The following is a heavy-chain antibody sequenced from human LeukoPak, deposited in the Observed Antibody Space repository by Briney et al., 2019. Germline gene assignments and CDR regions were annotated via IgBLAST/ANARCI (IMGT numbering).Heavy chain of an antibody. CDR3: ARGRGDFIIFDY. Sequence: SETLSLTCTVSAASVSSYYWSWIRQPPGKGLEWIGYIFYYGSTNYNPSLKSRATISVDTSKDQLSLKLKSVTAADTAVYYCARGRGDFIIFDYWGQGTLVTVSS. V-gene: IGHV4-59*02. D-gene: IGHD2-21*02. CDR2: IFYYGST. CDR1: AASVSSYY. J-gene: IGHJ4*02.